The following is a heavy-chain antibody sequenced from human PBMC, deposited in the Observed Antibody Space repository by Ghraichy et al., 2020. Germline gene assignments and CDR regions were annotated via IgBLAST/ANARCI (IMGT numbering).Heavy chain of an antibody. V-gene: IGHV1-8*01. CDR2: MNPNSGNT. CDR3: ASSAVAGRGWFDP. CDR1: GYTFTSYD. D-gene: IGHD6-19*01. J-gene: IGHJ5*02. Sequence: ASVKVSCKASGYTFTSYDINWVRHATGQGLEWMGWMNPNSGNTGYAQKFQGRVTMTRNTSISTAYMELSSLRSEDTAVYYCASSAVAGRGWFDPWGQGTLVTVSS.